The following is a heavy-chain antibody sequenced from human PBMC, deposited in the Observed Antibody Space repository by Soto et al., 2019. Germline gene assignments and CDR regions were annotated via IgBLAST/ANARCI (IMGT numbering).Heavy chain of an antibody. D-gene: IGHD2-2*01. CDR2: INAGNGNT. J-gene: IGHJ5*02. CDR1: GYTFTSYA. Sequence: ASVKVSCKASGYTFTSYAMHWVRQAPGQRLEWMGWINAGNGNTKYSQKFQGRVTITRDTSASTAYMELSSLRSEDTAVYYCARDSEYRRWFDPWGQGTLVTVSS. CDR3: ARDSEYRRWFDP. V-gene: IGHV1-3*01.